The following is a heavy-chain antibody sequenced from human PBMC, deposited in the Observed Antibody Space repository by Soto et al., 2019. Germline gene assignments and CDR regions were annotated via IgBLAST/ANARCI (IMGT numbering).Heavy chain of an antibody. D-gene: IGHD2-21*02. Sequence: QITLKESGPPLVKPTQTLTLTCTFSGFSLNTGGLGVGWSRQPPGKALEWLALIYWDDDKRYSTSLKSRLTITKDTPKHQVVLTMTNMDPVDTATYYCAHSRCGGDCLQSYSSHYYYGMDVWGQGTTVTVSS. CDR3: AHSRCGGDCLQSYSSHYYYGMDV. V-gene: IGHV2-5*02. J-gene: IGHJ6*02. CDR1: GFSLNTGGLG. CDR2: IYWDDDK.